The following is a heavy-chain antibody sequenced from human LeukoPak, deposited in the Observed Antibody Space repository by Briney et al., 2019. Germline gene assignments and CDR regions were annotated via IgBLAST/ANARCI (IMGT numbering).Heavy chain of an antibody. CDR1: GGSISSYY. J-gene: IGHJ4*02. CDR2: IYYSGST. D-gene: IGHD4-17*01. Sequence: SSETLSLTCTVSGGSISSYYWSWIRQPPGKGLEWIGYIYYSGSTNYNPSLKSRVTISVDTSKNQFSLKLSSVTAADTAVYYCARERHGDYVDYWGQGTLVTVSS. CDR3: ARERHGDYVDY. V-gene: IGHV4-59*01.